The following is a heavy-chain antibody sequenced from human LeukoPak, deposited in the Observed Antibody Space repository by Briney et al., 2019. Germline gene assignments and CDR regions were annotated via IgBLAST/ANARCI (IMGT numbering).Heavy chain of an antibody. CDR1: GGTFSSYA. V-gene: IGHV1-69*05. J-gene: IGHJ4*02. D-gene: IGHD4-17*01. CDR3: ARAGEQIGYYFDY. Sequence: SVKVSCKASGGTFSSYAISWVRQASGQGLEWMGGIIPIFGKANYAQKFQGRVTITTDESTSTAYMELSSLRSEDTAVYYCARAGEQIGYYFDYWGQGTLVTVSS. CDR2: IIPIFGKA.